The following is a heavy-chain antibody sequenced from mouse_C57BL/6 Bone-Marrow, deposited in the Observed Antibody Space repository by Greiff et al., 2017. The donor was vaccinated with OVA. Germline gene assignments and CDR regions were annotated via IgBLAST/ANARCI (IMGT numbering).Heavy chain of an antibody. CDR2: IDPENGDT. CDR1: GFNIKDDY. V-gene: IGHV14-4*01. Sequence: EVQLQQSGAELVRPGASVKLSCTASGFNIKDDYMHWVKQRPEQGLEWIGWIDPENGDTAYASKFQGKATITADTSSNTAYLQLSSLTSEDTAVYYCTGGGFAYWGQGTLVTVSA. J-gene: IGHJ3*01. CDR3: TGGGFAY.